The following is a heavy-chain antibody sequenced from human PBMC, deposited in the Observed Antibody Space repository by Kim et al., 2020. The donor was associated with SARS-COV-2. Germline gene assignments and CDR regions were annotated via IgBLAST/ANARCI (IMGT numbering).Heavy chain of an antibody. CDR2: K. J-gene: IGHJ4*02. Sequence: KYYADSVKGRFTITRDNSKNTLYLQMNSLRAEDTAVYYCERGNSYGYFDYWGKGTLVTVSS. CDR3: ERGNSYGYFDY. D-gene: IGHD5-18*01. V-gene: IGHV3-30*01.